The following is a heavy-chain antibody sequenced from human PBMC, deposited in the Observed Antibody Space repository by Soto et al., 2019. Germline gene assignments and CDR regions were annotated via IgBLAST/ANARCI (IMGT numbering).Heavy chain of an antibody. D-gene: IGHD3-16*01. CDR3: ARAAEGGGRFDP. CDR1: GGSISSGGYY. V-gene: IGHV4-31*01. Sequence: QVQLQESGPGLVKPSQTLSLTCTVSGGSISSGGYYWSWIRQHPGKGLEWIGYIYYSGSTYNNPSKKSPITKSVDTSKNQYPLKLSSEKAADTAVYYCARAAEGGGRFDPWGQGTLVTVSS. CDR2: IYYSGST. J-gene: IGHJ5*02.